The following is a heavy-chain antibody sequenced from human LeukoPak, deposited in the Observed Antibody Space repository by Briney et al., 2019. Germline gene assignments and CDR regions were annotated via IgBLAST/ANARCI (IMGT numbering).Heavy chain of an antibody. CDR3: ARAGITIVRGVTNWFAP. Sequence: PSETLSLTCTVSGVSISSYYWSWIRQPPGKGLEWIGYIYYSGSTNYNPSLKSRVTISVDTSKNQFSLKLRSVTAADTAVYYCARAGITIVRGVTNWFAPWGQGTLVTVSS. CDR2: IYYSGST. D-gene: IGHD3-10*01. CDR1: GVSISSYY. J-gene: IGHJ5*02. V-gene: IGHV4-59*01.